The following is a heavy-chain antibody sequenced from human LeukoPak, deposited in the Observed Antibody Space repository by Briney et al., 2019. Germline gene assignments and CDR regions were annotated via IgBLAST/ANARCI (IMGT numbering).Heavy chain of an antibody. J-gene: IGHJ4*02. Sequence: SETLSLTCTVSGGSISSYYWSWIRQPPGKGLEWIGEINYSGSTNYHPSLKSRVTISVKPSKNHFSLKLSSVAAADTAVYYCARGRFAIFGVVIAPKSYFDYWGQGTLVTVSS. CDR1: GGSISSYY. CDR3: ARGRFAIFGVVIAPKSYFDY. D-gene: IGHD3-3*01. CDR2: INYSGST. V-gene: IGHV4-34*01.